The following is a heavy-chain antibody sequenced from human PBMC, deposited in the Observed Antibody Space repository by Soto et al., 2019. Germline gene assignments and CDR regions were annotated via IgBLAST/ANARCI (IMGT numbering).Heavy chain of an antibody. V-gene: IGHV4-30-2*01. CDR1: GGSISSGGYS. Sequence: SETLSLTCAVSGGSISSGGYSWSWIRQPPGKGLEWIGYIYHSGSTYYNPSLKSRVTISVDRSKNQFSLKLSSVTAADTAVYYCARARYSSGNYLDYWGQGTLVTVSS. CDR3: ARARYSSGNYLDY. J-gene: IGHJ4*02. D-gene: IGHD6-19*01. CDR2: IYHSGST.